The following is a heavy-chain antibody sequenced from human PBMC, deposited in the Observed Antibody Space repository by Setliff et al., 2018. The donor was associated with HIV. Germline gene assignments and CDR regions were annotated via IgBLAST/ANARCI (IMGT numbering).Heavy chain of an antibody. CDR2: IIPALGTA. CDR1: GGTFSSYA. D-gene: IGHD5-12*01. J-gene: IGHJ4*02. Sequence: SVKVSCKASGGTFSSYAISWVRRAPGQGLEWMGGIIPALGTANYAQKFQGRVTSTADESTRTVYMEVSSLRSEDTAVYYCARDAGYSGYVLDYWGQGTLVTVSS. V-gene: IGHV1-69*13. CDR3: ARDAGYSGYVLDY.